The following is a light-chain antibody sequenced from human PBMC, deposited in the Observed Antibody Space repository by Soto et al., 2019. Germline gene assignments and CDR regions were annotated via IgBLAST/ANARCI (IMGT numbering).Light chain of an antibody. CDR1: QSVSNY. J-gene: IGKJ5*01. CDR3: QQSSNWPSIT. Sequence: EIVLTQSPATLSLSPGERATLSCRASQSVSNYLAWYQQKPGQAPRLLIYGASNRATGIPARFSGSGSGTDFSLTISSLEPEDFAVYYCQQSSNWPSITFGQGTRLEIK. CDR2: GAS. V-gene: IGKV3-11*01.